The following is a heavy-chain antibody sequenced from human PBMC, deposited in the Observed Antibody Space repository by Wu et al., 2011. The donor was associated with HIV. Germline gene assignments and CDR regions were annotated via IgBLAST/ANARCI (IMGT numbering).Heavy chain of an antibody. CDR3: AREWRYWYWWQSLSSEYLQH. V-gene: IGHV1-69*14. Sequence: QVQVVQSGPEVKKPGSSVKVSCKVSGGTFSSYGIDWVRQAPGQRFEWMGRIIPMFGTANYAQKFQDRVTITADKSTSTGYLELSSLKSDDTALYYCAREWRYWYWWQSLSSEYLQHWAEGT. D-gene: IGHD2-8*02. CDR1: GGTFSSYG. CDR2: IIPMFGTA. J-gene: IGHJ1*01.